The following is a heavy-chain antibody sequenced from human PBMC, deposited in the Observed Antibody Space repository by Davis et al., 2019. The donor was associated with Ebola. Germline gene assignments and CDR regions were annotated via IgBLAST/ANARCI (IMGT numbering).Heavy chain of an antibody. V-gene: IGHV5-51*01. CDR3: ASLRRTITGMDDGFDL. CDR1: GNSFSSHW. J-gene: IGHJ3*01. Sequence: GESLKISCQDSGNSFSSHWIGWVRQMPGKGLEWMGIIFTGDSDTRYRPSFRGQVTISADKSTRTAYLQWGRLKASDTAMYYCASLRRTITGMDDGFDLWGQGTMVTVSS. CDR2: IFTGDSDT. D-gene: IGHD1-20*01.